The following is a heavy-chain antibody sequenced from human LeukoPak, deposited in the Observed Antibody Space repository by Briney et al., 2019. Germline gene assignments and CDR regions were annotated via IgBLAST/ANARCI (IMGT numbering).Heavy chain of an antibody. CDR1: GFTFSSYW. V-gene: IGHV3-23*01. J-gene: IGHJ4*02. Sequence: GGSLRLSCTASGFTFSSYWMDWVRQAPGKGLEWVSAISGSGGSTYYADSVKGRFTISRDNSKNTLYLQMNSLRAEDTAVYYCAKKGFDFWSGRTDYWGQGTLVTVSS. CDR3: AKKGFDFWSGRTDY. CDR2: ISGSGGST. D-gene: IGHD3-3*01.